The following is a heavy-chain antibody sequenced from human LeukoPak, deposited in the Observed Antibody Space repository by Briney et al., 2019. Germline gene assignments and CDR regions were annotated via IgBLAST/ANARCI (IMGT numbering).Heavy chain of an antibody. CDR2: IYYSGST. J-gene: IGHJ5*02. V-gene: IGHV4-39*07. CDR3: ARTLYCSSTSCYAFWFDP. CDR1: GGSISSSSYY. Sequence: SETLSLTCTVSGGSISSSSYYWGWIRQPPGKGLEWIGSIYYSGSTYYNPSLKSRVTISVDTSKNQFSLKLSSVTAADTAVYYCARTLYCSSTSCYAFWFDPWGQGTLVTVSS. D-gene: IGHD2-2*01.